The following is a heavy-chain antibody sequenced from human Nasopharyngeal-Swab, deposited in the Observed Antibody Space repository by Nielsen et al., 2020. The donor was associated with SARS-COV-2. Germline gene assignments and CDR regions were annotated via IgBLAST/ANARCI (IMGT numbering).Heavy chain of an antibody. V-gene: IGHV1-69*13. D-gene: IGHD3-9*01. Sequence: SVKVSCKASGGTFSSCAISWVRQAPGQGLEWMGGIIPIFGTANYAQKFQGRVTITADESTSTAYMELSSLRSEDTAVYYCARGLTARGYYYYMDVWGKGTTVTVSS. CDR2: IIPIFGTA. CDR1: GGTFSSCA. CDR3: ARGLTARGYYYYMDV. J-gene: IGHJ6*03.